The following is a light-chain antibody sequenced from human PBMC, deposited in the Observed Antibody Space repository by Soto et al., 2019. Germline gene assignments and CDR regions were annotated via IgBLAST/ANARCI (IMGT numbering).Light chain of an antibody. CDR3: QQRYSTPLT. J-gene: IGKJ2*01. CDR2: AAS. CDR1: QSISTY. Sequence: DIQMTQSPSSLSASVGDRVTITCRASQSISTYLNWYQQKPGKAPKVLIYAASSLQSGVPSRFSGTGSGTDFILTISSLQPEDFATYYCQQRYSTPLTFGQGTKVDI. V-gene: IGKV1-39*01.